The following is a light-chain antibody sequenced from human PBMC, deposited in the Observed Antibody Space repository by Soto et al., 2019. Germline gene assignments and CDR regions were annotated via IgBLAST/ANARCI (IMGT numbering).Light chain of an antibody. CDR1: QSVSTN. V-gene: IGKV3-15*01. CDR2: DAS. J-gene: IGKJ5*01. Sequence: EIVMTQSPATLSVSPGERATLSCRASQSVSTNLAWYQQKPGQAPRLLIYDASTRATGLPARFSGSGSGTEFTLTISSPQSEDFGVYYCHQYNNWPISFGQGTRLEI. CDR3: HQYNNWPIS.